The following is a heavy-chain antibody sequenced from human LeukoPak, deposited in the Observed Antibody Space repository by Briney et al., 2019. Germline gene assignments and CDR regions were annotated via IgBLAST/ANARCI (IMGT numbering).Heavy chain of an antibody. V-gene: IGHV4-39*02. J-gene: IGHJ4*02. CDR1: GGSISSSSYY. CDR3: ARRGYYTNHIDY. D-gene: IGHD3-3*01. CDR2: IYYSGST. Sequence: SETLSLTCTVSGGSISSSSYYWGWIRQPPGKGLEWIGSIYYSGSTYDNPSLKSRVTISVDTSKNHFSLKLSSVTAADTAVYYCARRGYYTNHIDYWGQGTLVTVSS.